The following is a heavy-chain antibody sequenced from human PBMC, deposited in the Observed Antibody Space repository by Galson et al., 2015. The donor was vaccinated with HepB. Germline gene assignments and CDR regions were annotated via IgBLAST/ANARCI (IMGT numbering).Heavy chain of an antibody. V-gene: IGHV3-74*01. CDR2: INSDGSST. Sequence: SLRLSCAASGFTFSSYWMHWVRQAPGKGLVWVSRINSDGSSTSYADSVKGRFTISRDNAKNTLYLQTNSLRAEDTAVYYCARDLRDFWSGYYTGLPSGPDYWGQGTLVTVSS. CDR1: GFTFSSYW. D-gene: IGHD3-3*01. CDR3: ARDLRDFWSGYYTGLPSGPDY. J-gene: IGHJ4*02.